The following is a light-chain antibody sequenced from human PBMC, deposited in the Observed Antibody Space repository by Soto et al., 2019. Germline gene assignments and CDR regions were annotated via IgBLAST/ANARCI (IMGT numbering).Light chain of an antibody. J-gene: IGKJ1*01. CDR1: QSVSSSY. Sequence: EIVLTQSPGTLSLSPGERATLSCRASQSVSSSYLAWYQQKPGQAPRLLIYGASSRATGIPDRFSSSGSGTAFTLTISRLEPEDFAVYYCQQYDSSPLTFGQGTKVEIK. V-gene: IGKV3-20*01. CDR2: GAS. CDR3: QQYDSSPLT.